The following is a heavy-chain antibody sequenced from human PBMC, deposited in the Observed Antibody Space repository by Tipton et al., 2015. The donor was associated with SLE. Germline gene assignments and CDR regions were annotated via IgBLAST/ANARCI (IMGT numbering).Heavy chain of an antibody. V-gene: IGHV3-30-3*01. Sequence: RSLRLSCAASGFTFSSYAMHWVRQAPGKGLEWVAVISYDGSNKYYADSVKGRFTISRDNSKNTLFLQMNSLTAEDTAVYYCAKDLRSHLGELSIWGQGTLVTVSS. CDR3: AKDLRSHLGELSI. D-gene: IGHD3-16*02. J-gene: IGHJ4*02. CDR1: GFTFSSYA. CDR2: ISYDGSNK.